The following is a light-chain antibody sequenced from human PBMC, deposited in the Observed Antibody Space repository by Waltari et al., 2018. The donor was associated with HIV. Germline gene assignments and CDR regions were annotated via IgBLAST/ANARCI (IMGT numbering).Light chain of an antibody. CDR3: SSFATSDTLL. CDR1: SDDIGLYNF. V-gene: IGLV2-14*01. J-gene: IGLJ2*01. Sequence: TSDDIGLYNFVSWYQKHPDKAPQLIIYGNTNRPSGVSYRFSGSKSDNTASLTISGLQAEDEADYYCSSFATSDTLLFGGGTKLTVL. CDR2: GNT.